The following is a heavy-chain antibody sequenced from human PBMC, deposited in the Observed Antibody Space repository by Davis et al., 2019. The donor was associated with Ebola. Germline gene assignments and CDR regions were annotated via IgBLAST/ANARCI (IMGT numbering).Heavy chain of an antibody. J-gene: IGHJ5*02. CDR1: GFTFSSYA. Sequence: GESLKISCAASGFTFSSYAMNWVRQAPGKGLEWVSVISGSGGSTYYADSVKGRFTISRDNSKNTLYLQMNSLRADDTAVYYCAKDPKEWLPHNWFDPWGQGTLVTVSS. CDR3: AKDPKEWLPHNWFDP. D-gene: IGHD3-3*01. V-gene: IGHV3-23*01. CDR2: ISGSGGST.